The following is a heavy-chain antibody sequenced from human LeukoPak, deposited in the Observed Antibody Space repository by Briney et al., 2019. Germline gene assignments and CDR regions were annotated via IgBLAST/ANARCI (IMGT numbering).Heavy chain of an antibody. CDR3: ARAYDSSGYSPSDY. Sequence: SETLSLTCTVSGGSISSYYWSWIRQPAGKGLEWIGRIYTSGSTNYNPSLKSRVTMSVDTSKNQFSLKLSSVTAADTAVYYCARAYDSSGYSPSDYWGQGTLVTVSS. V-gene: IGHV4-4*07. J-gene: IGHJ4*02. CDR1: GGSISSYY. D-gene: IGHD3-22*01. CDR2: IYTSGST.